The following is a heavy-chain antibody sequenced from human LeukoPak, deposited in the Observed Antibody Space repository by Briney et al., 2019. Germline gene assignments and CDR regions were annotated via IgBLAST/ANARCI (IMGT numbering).Heavy chain of an antibody. CDR3: ARDSSIWSFDY. J-gene: IGHJ4*02. Sequence: ASVKVSCKASGYTFTGYNMHWVRQAPGQGPEWMAIINPSSGSTAYAQKFQGRVTLTRDTSTNTHYMELSSLRSEDTAIYYCARDSSIWSFDYWGQGTPVSVSS. V-gene: IGHV1-46*01. CDR1: GYTFTGYN. CDR2: INPSSGST. D-gene: IGHD6-13*01.